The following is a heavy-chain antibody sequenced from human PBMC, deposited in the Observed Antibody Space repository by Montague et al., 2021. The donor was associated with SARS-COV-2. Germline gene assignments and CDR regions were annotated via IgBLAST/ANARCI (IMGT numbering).Heavy chain of an antibody. CDR2: IYHTGST. Sequence: SETLSLTCTVSGGSISPYYWSWIRQSPGKGLEWIGNIYHTGSTNYNPSLKSRLTISVDTSENQFSLNVTSVTAADSAVYYCARVGWDLRVGDYCFDYWGQGTLGTGSS. CDR1: GGSISPYY. V-gene: IGHV4-59*01. CDR3: ARVGWDLRVGDYCFDY. J-gene: IGHJ4*02. D-gene: IGHD4-23*01.